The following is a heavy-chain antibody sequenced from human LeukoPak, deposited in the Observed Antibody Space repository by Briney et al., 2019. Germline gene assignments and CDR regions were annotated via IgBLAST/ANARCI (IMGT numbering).Heavy chain of an antibody. D-gene: IGHD6-13*01. CDR1: GGSISSSSYF. Sequence: SETLSLTCTVSGGSISSSSYFWGWIHQPPGKGLEWIGSIHYSGSTYYNPSLKSRVTISVETSKNEFSLKLRSVTAADTAVYYCARVTGYRIEDYFDYWGQGTLVTVSS. CDR3: ARVTGYRIEDYFDY. J-gene: IGHJ4*02. CDR2: IHYSGST. V-gene: IGHV4-39*07.